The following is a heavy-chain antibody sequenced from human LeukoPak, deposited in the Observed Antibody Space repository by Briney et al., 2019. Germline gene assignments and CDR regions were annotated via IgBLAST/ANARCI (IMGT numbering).Heavy chain of an antibody. D-gene: IGHD3-10*01. V-gene: IGHV3-11*01. J-gene: IGHJ4*02. CDR3: ARDQGITMVRGVINY. CDR2: ISSSGSTI. CDR1: GFTFSDYY. Sequence: GGSLRLSCAASGFTFSDYYMSWLRQAPGKGLEWVSYISSSGSTIYYADSVKGRFTISRDNAKNSLYLQMNSLRAEDTAVYYCARDQGITMVRGVINYWGQGTLVTVSS.